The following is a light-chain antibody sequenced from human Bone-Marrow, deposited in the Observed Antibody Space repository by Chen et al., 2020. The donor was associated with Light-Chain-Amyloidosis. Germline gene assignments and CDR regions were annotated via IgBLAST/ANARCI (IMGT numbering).Light chain of an antibody. Sequence: DIPMTQSPSSLSASVGDRVTITCRASQDVSNYLNWYQQKPGKAPKLLIYDASKLRAGVPSRFHGRGSGTDCTLTISSLQPEDIATFYCQQYESLPLTFGGGTKVEIK. CDR1: QDVSNY. CDR2: DAS. J-gene: IGKJ4*01. CDR3: QQYESLPLT. V-gene: IGKV1-33*01.